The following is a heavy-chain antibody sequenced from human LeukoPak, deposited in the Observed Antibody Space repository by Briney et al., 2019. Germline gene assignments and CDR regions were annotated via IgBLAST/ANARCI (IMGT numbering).Heavy chain of an antibody. D-gene: IGHD5-24*01. V-gene: IGHV3-15*01. CDR1: GLTLPDAW. CDR3: ATLQRGYNYLTR. CDR2: IKSKSHGETK. Sequence: GASLRLSCAASGLTLPDAWMSWVRQAPGKGLEWVARIKSKSHGETKEYAAPVGGRFTVTRDDSKDTLYLQMNSLKSEDTAMSYCATLQRGYNYLTRWGQGTLVTLFS. J-gene: IGHJ4*02.